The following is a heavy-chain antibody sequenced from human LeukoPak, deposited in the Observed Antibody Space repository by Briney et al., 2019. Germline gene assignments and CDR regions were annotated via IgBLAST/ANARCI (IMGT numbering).Heavy chain of an antibody. J-gene: IGHJ4*02. V-gene: IGHV4-59*01. CDR1: GGSISGYY. CDR2: IYYTGST. CDR3: AREGSGWHLPDY. D-gene: IGHD6-19*01. Sequence: ASETPSLTCTVSGGSISGYYWSWIRQPPGKGLEWIGYIYYTGSTNYNPSLKSRVTISVDTSKNQFSLKLSSVTAADTAMYYCAREGSGWHLPDYWGQGTLVTVSS.